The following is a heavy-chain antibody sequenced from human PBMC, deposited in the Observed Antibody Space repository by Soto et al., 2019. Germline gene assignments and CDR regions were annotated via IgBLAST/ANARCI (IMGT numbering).Heavy chain of an antibody. CDR1: GFTFSSYW. Sequence: EVQLVESGGGLVQPGGSLRLSCTASGFTFSSYWMHWVRQAPGKGLVWVSRINPDGSSTSYADSVEGRLTISRDNAKTALYLQMNRLRAEDTALYYCARFRVPIWGQGTMVTVSS. CDR2: INPDGSST. CDR3: ARFRVPI. D-gene: IGHD3-3*01. V-gene: IGHV3-74*01. J-gene: IGHJ3*02.